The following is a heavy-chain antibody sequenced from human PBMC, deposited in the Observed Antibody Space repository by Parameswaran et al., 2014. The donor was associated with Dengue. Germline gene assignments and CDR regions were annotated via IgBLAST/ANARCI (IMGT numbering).Heavy chain of an antibody. V-gene: IGHV1-18*01. CDR2: INTYNGLS. J-gene: IGHJ3*02. D-gene: IGHD3-3*01. Sequence: WVRQAPGQGLEWMGWINTYNGLSNYARSFQGRVTMTLDTSTTTAYMELSGLRSNDTAVYYCAREILGSGKGAFDNWGQGTMVTVSS. CDR3: AREILGSGKGAFDN.